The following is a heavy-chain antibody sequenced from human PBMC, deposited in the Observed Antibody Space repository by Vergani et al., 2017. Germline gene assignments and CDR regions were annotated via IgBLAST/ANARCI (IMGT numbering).Heavy chain of an antibody. D-gene: IGHD6-6*01. V-gene: IGHV3-30*04. Sequence: QVQLVESGGGVVQPGRSLRLSCAASGFTFSSYAMHWVRQAPGKGLEWVAVISYDGSNKYYADSVKGRVTISRDNSKNTLYLQMNSLRAEDTAVYYCAREDSSSSFLWXFDLWGRGTLVTVSS. CDR3: AREDSSSSFLWXFDL. CDR2: ISYDGSNK. J-gene: IGHJ2*01. CDR1: GFTFSSYA.